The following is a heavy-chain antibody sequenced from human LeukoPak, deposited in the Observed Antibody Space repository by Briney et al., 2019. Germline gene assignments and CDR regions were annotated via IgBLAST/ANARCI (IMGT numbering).Heavy chain of an antibody. V-gene: IGHV3-66*01. Sequence: GGSLRLSCAASGFTVSSNYMSWVRQAPGKGLEWVSVIYSGGSTYYADSVKGRFTISRDNAKNSLYLQMNSLRAEDTAVYYCARGTLLWFGEFHCDYWGQGTLVTVSS. CDR1: GFTVSSNY. CDR3: ARGTLLWFGEFHCDY. CDR2: IYSGGST. J-gene: IGHJ4*02. D-gene: IGHD3-10*01.